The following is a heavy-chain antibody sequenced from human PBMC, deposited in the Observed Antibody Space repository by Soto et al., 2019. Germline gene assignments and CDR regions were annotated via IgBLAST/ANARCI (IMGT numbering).Heavy chain of an antibody. CDR1: GDSISNSNYY. CDR3: ARCNSGYYKWFDP. J-gene: IGHJ5*02. Sequence: HLQLQESGPGLVKPSETLSLTCTVSGDSISNSNYYWGWIRQPPGKGLEWIANIYYSGITYCNPSLKSRVAISVDPTKNQFSLELGSVTAAGTAIYYCARCNSGYYKWFDPWGQGTLVTVSS. D-gene: IGHD3-22*01. V-gene: IGHV4-39*01. CDR2: IYYSGIT.